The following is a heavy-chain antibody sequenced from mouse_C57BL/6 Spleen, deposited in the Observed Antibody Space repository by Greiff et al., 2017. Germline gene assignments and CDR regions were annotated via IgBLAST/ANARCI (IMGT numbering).Heavy chain of an antibody. CDR3: ARKTYDSTIDY. V-gene: IGHV5-6*01. CDR2: ISSGGSYT. D-gene: IGHD2-5*01. Sequence: EVQLVESGGDLVKPGGSLKLSCAASGFTFSSYGMSWVRQTPDKRLAWVATISSGGSYTYYPDSVKGRFTISRDKAKNTLYLQMSSLKSEDTAMYNCARKTYDSTIDYWGQGTTLTVSS. J-gene: IGHJ2*01. CDR1: GFTFSSYG.